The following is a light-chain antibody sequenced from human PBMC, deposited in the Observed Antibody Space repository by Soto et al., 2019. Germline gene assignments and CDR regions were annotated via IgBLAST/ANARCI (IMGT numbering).Light chain of an antibody. J-gene: IGKJ5*01. V-gene: IGKV1-5*03. Sequence: DIQMTQSPSTLSASVGDRVTITCRASQSISSWLAWYQQKPGKVPKLLIYKASSLESGVPSRFSGSGSGTEFTLTISSLQPDDFATYYCQQYNSYPITFGQGTRLEMK. CDR2: KAS. CDR1: QSISSW. CDR3: QQYNSYPIT.